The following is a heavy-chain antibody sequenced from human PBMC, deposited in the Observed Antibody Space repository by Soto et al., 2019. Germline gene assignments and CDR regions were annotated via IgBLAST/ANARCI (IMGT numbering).Heavy chain of an antibody. J-gene: IGHJ4*02. Sequence: ASVKVSCKAYGYTFTSYGIRWVRQAPGQGLEWMGWINTSNGNTNYAQKLQGRVTMTTDTSTSTAYMELRRLRSDDTAVWYWARAESGSYSLYWGQGTLVTVSS. V-gene: IGHV1-18*04. CDR2: INTSNGNT. CDR3: ARAESGSYSLY. D-gene: IGHD1-26*01. CDR1: GYTFTSYG.